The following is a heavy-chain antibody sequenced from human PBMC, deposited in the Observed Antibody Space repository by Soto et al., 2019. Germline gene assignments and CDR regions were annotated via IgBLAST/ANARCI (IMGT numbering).Heavy chain of an antibody. CDR3: ARQLRLSPQRYCSGGSCYPYYFDY. CDR2: IYYSGST. CDR1: GGSISSSSYY. J-gene: IGHJ4*02. Sequence: SETLSLTCTVSGGSISSSSYYRGWIRQPPGKGLEWIGSIYYSGSTYYNPSLKSRVTISVDTSKNQFSLKLSSVTAADTAVYYCARQLRLSPQRYCSGGSCYPYYFDYWGQGTLVTVSS. V-gene: IGHV4-39*01. D-gene: IGHD2-15*01.